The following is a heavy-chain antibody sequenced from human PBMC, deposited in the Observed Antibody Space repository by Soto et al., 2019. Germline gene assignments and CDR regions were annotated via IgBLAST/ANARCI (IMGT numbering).Heavy chain of an antibody. CDR3: ARDPKYDFWSGYYRFYYYYGRDV. Sequence: ASVKVSCKASGYTFTSYVINWVRQAPGQGLEWMGWISAYNGNTNYAQKLQGRVTMTTDTSTSTAYMELRSLRSDDTAVYYCARDPKYDFWSGYYRFYYYYGRDVWGQGTTVTVSS. V-gene: IGHV1-18*01. CDR1: GYTFTSYV. D-gene: IGHD3-3*01. CDR2: ISAYNGNT. J-gene: IGHJ6*02.